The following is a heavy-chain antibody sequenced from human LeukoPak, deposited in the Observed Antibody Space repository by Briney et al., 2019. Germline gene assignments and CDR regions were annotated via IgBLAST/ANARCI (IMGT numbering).Heavy chain of an antibody. D-gene: IGHD3-22*01. V-gene: IGHV1-46*01. CDR2: INPSDGNA. J-gene: IGHJ4*02. CDR1: GYTFTTYY. CDR3: ARTYNYDRSGYFDF. Sequence: GASVKVSCEASGYTFTTYYIHWVRQAPGQGLEWMGIINPSDGNANDARKFQGRVTMTRDTSTNTVYMELSSLRSEDTAVYCCARTYNYDRSGYFDFWGQGTLVTVSS.